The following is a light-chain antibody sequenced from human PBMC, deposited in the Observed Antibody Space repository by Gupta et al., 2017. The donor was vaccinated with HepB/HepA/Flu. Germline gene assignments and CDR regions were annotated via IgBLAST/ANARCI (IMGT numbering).Light chain of an antibody. CDR3: QQRSIWPQT. CDR1: QSVRGY. Sequence: ILLTQSPATLSLSPGERATLSCRASQSVRGYLAWYQHKPGQAPRLLIYDASNRASGIPARFSGSGSGTDFTLTISSLEPEDFAVYFCQQRSIWPQTFGQGTKVEF. CDR2: DAS. V-gene: IGKV3-11*01. J-gene: IGKJ1*01.